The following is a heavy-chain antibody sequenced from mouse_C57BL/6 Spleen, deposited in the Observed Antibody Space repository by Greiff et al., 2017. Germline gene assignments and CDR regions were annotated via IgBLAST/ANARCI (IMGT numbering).Heavy chain of an antibody. V-gene: IGHV14-2*01. CDR3: SRSGEWLPFFDY. D-gene: IGHD2-2*01. CDR1: GFNIKDYY. J-gene: IGHJ2*01. CDR2: IDPEDGET. Sequence: EVQLQQSGAELVKPGASVKLSCTASGFNIKDYYMHWVKQRTEQGLEWIGRIDPEDGETKYAPQFQGKATITADTSSNTAYLQLSSLTSEDTAVYYCSRSGEWLPFFDYWGQGTTLTVSS.